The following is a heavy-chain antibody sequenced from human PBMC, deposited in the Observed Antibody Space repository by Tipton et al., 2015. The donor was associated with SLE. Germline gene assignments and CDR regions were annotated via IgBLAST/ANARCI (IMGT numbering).Heavy chain of an antibody. CDR3: ARDRGIAAAGPSY. V-gene: IGHV3-48*03. CDR2: ISSSGSVI. Sequence: GSLRLSCAASGFTFSSHEMNWVRQAPGKGLEWVSYISSSGSVIYYADSVKGRFTISRDNAKNSLYLQMNSLRAEDTAVYYCARDRGIAAAGPSYWGQGTLVTVSS. D-gene: IGHD6-13*01. CDR1: GFTFSSHE. J-gene: IGHJ4*02.